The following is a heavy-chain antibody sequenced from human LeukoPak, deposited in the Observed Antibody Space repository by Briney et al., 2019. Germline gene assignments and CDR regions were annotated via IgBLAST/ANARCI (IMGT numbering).Heavy chain of an antibody. CDR2: MGGSGGTT. CDR3: AKDARSSWKDFFDY. D-gene: IGHD6-13*01. J-gene: IGHJ4*02. Sequence: PGGSLRLSCAASGFTFISYAMIWVRQAPGKGLEWVSRMGGSGGTTSYADSVKGRFTISRDKSKNTLYLEMNSLRAEDTAVYYCAKDARSSWKDFFDYWGQGTLVTV. CDR1: GFTFISYA. V-gene: IGHV3-23*01.